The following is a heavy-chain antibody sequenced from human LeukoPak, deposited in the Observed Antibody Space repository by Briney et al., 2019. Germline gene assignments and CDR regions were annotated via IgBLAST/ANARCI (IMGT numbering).Heavy chain of an antibody. D-gene: IGHD3-3*01. V-gene: IGHV3-23*01. CDR2: ISARGGTT. CDR3: AKDDDFWSGYYTGRGDYFDY. CDR1: GFTFNSYA. J-gene: IGHJ4*02. Sequence: GGSLRLSCAASGFTFNSYAMSWVRQAPGKGLEWVSAISARGGTTYYADSVKGRFTISRDNSKNTLYLQMNSLRAEDTAVYYCAKDDDFWSGYYTGRGDYFDYWGQGTLVTVSS.